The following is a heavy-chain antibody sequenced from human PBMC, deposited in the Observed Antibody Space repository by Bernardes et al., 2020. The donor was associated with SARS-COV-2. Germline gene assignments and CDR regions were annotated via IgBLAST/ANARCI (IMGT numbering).Heavy chain of an antibody. D-gene: IGHD2-15*01. CDR2: ISYDGSNK. CDR3: AKEQYCSGGSCYGGSFYYYYGMDV. Sequence: GGSLRLSCAASGFTFSSYGMHWVRQAPGKGLEWVAVISYDGSNKYYADSVKGRFTISRDNSKNTLYLQMNSLRAEDTAVYYCAKEQYCSGGSCYGGSFYYYYGMDVWGQGTTVTVSS. J-gene: IGHJ6*02. V-gene: IGHV3-30*18. CDR1: GFTFSSYG.